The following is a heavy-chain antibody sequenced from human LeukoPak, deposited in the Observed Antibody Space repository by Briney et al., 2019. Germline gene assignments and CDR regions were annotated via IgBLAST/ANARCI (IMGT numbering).Heavy chain of an antibody. CDR1: GFTFYSYG. D-gene: IGHD3-22*01. V-gene: IGHV3-30*18. CDR3: AKDPCRVIVATGNYLDP. J-gene: IGHJ5*02. CDR2: ISHDGSNI. Sequence: GGSLRLSCVASGFTFYSYGMHWVRQAPGKGLEWVAVISHDGSNIHYGDSVKGRFTISRDNSKNTLYLQMNSLRAEDTAVYHCAKDPCRVIVATGNYLDPWGQGTLVTVSS.